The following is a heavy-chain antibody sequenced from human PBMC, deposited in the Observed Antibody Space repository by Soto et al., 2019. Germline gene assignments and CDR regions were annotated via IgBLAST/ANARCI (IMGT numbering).Heavy chain of an antibody. Sequence: QVQLVQSGAEVKKPGASVKDSCKASGYTFTSYAMHWVRQAPGQRLEWMGWINAGNGNTKYSQKFQGRVTITRDTSASTAYMDLSSLISADTAVYYCARDFILRGKEGPFAYWGQRTLVTVCS. CDR1: GYTFTSYA. D-gene: IGHD3-16*01. J-gene: IGHJ4*02. CDR3: ARDFILRGKEGPFAY. V-gene: IGHV1-3*01. CDR2: INAGNGNT.